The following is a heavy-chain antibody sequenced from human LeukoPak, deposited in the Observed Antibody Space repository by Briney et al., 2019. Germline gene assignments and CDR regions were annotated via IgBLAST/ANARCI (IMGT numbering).Heavy chain of an antibody. CDR2: IYYSGST. Sequence: SETLSLTCTVSGGSISSDYWNWIRQPPGKELEWIGYIYYSGSTKYNPSLKSRATISVDTSKNQFSLKLSSVTAADTAVYYCARGSNWFDPWGQGTPVTVSS. J-gene: IGHJ5*02. CDR3: ARGSNWFDP. CDR1: GGSISSDY. D-gene: IGHD4-11*01. V-gene: IGHV4-59*01.